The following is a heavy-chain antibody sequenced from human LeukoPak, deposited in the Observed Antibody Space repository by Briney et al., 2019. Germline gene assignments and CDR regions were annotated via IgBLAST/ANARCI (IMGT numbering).Heavy chain of an antibody. J-gene: IGHJ6*04. V-gene: IGHV5-10-1*01. Sequence: GESLKISCKGSGSSFTSYWISWVRQMPGKGLEWMGRIDPSDSYTNYSPSFQGHVTISADKSISTAYLQWSSLKASDTAMYYCARHDILTGLPRYYYGMDVWGKGTTVTVSS. D-gene: IGHD3-9*01. CDR1: GSSFTSYW. CDR3: ARHDILTGLPRYYYGMDV. CDR2: IDPSDSYT.